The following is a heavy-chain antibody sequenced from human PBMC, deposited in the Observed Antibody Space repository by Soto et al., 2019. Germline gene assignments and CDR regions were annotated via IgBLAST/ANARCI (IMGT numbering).Heavy chain of an antibody. CDR3: ARDILLGRVVSWDYSPKGYYGMDV. CDR1: GYTFTSYY. Sequence: ASVKVSCKASGYTFTSYYMHWVRQAPGQGLEWMGIINPSGGSTSYAQKFQGRVTMTRDTSTSTVYMELSSLRSEDTAVYYCARDILLGRVVSWDYSPKGYYGMDVWG. V-gene: IGHV1-46*01. CDR2: INPSGGST. J-gene: IGHJ6*02. D-gene: IGHD4-4*01.